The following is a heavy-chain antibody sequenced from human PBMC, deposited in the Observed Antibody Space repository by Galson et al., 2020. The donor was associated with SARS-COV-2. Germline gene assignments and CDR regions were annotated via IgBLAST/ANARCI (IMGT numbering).Heavy chain of an antibody. J-gene: IGHJ6*02. Sequence: ASLKVSCKASGYTFTNYGISWVRQAPGQGLEWMGWISSYNGITNYAQKFQGRVTMTSDTSTTTAYMELRSLRSDDTAVYYCARVGATPYYDSWSGYFDYDDYAMDVWGQGTSVTVSS. CDR3: ARVGATPYYDSWSGYFDYDDYAMDV. CDR2: ISSYNGIT. D-gene: IGHD3-3*01. V-gene: IGHV1-18*01. CDR1: GYTFTNYG.